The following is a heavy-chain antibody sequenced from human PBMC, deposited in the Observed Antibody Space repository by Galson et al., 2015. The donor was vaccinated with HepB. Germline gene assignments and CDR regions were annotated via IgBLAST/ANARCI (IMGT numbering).Heavy chain of an antibody. CDR2: ISSKTDGGTA. CDR1: GFTFSNAW. CDR3: AQLRLY. D-gene: IGHD6-6*01. V-gene: IGHV3-15*07. Sequence: SLRLSCAASGFTFSNAWLNWFRQAPGKGLEWVGRISSKTDGGTADYAAPVKGRFTISRDDSRDTLYLQMNSLKTEDTGIYYCAQLRLYWGQGTLVTVSS. J-gene: IGHJ4*02.